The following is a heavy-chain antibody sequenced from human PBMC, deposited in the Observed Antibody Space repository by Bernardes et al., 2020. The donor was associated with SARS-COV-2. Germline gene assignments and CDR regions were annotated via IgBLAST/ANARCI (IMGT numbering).Heavy chain of an antibody. D-gene: IGHD3-9*01. CDR2: IWYDGSNK. V-gene: IGHV3-33*01. J-gene: IGHJ4*02. CDR1: GFTFSSYG. CDR3: ARDHDILTGFYFDY. Sequence: GRSLRLSCAASGFTFSSYGMHWVRQAPGKGLEWVAVIWYDGSNKYYADSVKGRFTISRDNSKNTLYLQMNSLRAEDTAVYYCARDHDILTGFYFDYWGQGTLVTVSS.